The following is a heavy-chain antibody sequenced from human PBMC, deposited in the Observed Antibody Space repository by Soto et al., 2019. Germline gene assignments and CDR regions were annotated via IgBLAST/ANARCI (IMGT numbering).Heavy chain of an antibody. D-gene: IGHD3-10*01. V-gene: IGHV3-33*01. Sequence: PGGSLRLSCAASGFTFSSYGMHWVRQAPGKGLEWVAVIWYDGSNKYYADSVKGRFTISRDNSKNTLYLQMNSLRAEDTAVYYCARASITMVRGGDWGQGTLVTVSS. CDR1: GFTFSSYG. CDR3: ARASITMVRGGD. J-gene: IGHJ4*02. CDR2: IWYDGSNK.